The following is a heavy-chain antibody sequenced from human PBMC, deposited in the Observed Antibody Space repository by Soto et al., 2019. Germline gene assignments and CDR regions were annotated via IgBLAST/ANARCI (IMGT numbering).Heavy chain of an antibody. J-gene: IGHJ3*02. Sequence: ESLKISCKGSGYSFTSYWIGWVRQMPGKGLEWMGIIYPGDSDTRYSPSFQGQVTISADKSISTAYLQWSSLKASDTAMYYCARTRKDIVVVPAAPWAFDIWGQGTMVTVSS. CDR3: ARTRKDIVVVPAAPWAFDI. V-gene: IGHV5-51*01. CDR1: GYSFTSYW. CDR2: IYPGDSDT. D-gene: IGHD2-2*01.